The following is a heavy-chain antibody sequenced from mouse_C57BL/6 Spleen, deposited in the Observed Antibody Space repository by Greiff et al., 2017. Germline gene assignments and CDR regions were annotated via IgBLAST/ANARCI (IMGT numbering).Heavy chain of an antibody. V-gene: IGHV1-50*01. CDR2: IDPSDSYT. J-gene: IGHJ1*03. D-gene: IGHD1-1*01. CDR1: GYTFTSYW. Sequence: QVQLQQPGAELVKPGASVKLSCKASGYTFTSYWMQWVKQRPGQGLEWIGEIDPSDSYTNYNQNVKGKATLTVDTSSRTAYMQLSSLTSEDSAVYYCARSDGSSPGYFDVWGTGTTVTVSS. CDR3: ARSDGSSPGYFDV.